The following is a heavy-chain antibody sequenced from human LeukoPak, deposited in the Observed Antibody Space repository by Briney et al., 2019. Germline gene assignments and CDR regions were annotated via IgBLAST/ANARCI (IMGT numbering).Heavy chain of an antibody. Sequence: SETLSLTCAVYGGSFSGYYWSWIRQPPGKGLEWIGKINHSGSTNYNPSLKSRVTISVDTSKNQFSLKLSSVTAADTAVYYCARANDFWSGYFDYWGQGTLVTVSS. CDR1: GGSFSGYY. J-gene: IGHJ4*02. CDR3: ARANDFWSGYFDY. V-gene: IGHV4-34*01. D-gene: IGHD3-3*01. CDR2: INHSGST.